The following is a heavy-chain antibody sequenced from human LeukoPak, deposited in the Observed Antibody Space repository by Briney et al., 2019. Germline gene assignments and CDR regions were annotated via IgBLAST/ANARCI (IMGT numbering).Heavy chain of an antibody. CDR3: ATRHRWLRFNGLGTRFDP. J-gene: IGHJ5*02. V-gene: IGHV3-23*01. Sequence: PGGSLRLSCAASGFTFASYAMSWVRQAPGKGLEWVSAISGSGGSTCYADSVKGRFTISRDNSKNTVYLQMNSLRAEDTAVYYCATRHRWLRFNGLGTRFDPWGQGTLVTVSS. D-gene: IGHD5-12*01. CDR1: GFTFASYA. CDR2: ISGSGGST.